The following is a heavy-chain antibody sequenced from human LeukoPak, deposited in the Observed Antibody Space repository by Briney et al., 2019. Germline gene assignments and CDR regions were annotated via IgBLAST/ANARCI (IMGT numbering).Heavy chain of an antibody. D-gene: IGHD3-10*01. CDR2: ISGSGGST. CDR3: AKEVYYYGSGSHYNAIDY. J-gene: IGHJ4*02. Sequence: GGSLRLSCAASGFTFSSYAMSWVRQAPGKGLEWVSAISGSGGSTYYADSVKGRFTISRDNSKNTLYLQMNSLRAEDTAVYYCAKEVYYYGSGSHYNAIDYWGQGTLVTVSS. V-gene: IGHV3-23*01. CDR1: GFTFSSYA.